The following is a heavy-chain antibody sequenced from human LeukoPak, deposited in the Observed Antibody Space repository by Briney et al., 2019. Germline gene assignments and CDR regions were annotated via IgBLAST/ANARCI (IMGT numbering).Heavy chain of an antibody. Sequence: SVKVSCKASGGTFSSYAISWVRQAPGQGLEWMGGIIPIFGTANYAQKFQGRVTITADESTSTAYMELSSLRSEDTAVYYCARASPNVDTAMVYYNWFDPWGQGTLVTVSS. CDR3: ARASPNVDTAMVYYNWFDP. V-gene: IGHV1-69*13. CDR1: GGTFSSYA. J-gene: IGHJ5*02. CDR2: IIPIFGTA. D-gene: IGHD5-18*01.